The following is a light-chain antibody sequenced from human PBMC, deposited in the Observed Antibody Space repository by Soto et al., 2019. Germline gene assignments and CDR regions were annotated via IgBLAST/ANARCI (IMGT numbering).Light chain of an antibody. V-gene: IGLV2-14*03. J-gene: IGLJ2*01. CDR1: SSDIGAYNY. CDR3: SSYTGSTTPLV. CDR2: DVS. Sequence: QSALTQPASVSGSPGQSITISCTGTSSDIGAYNYVSWYQQHPGRPPKLMIYDVSNRPSGVSNRFSGSKSGNTASLPISGLQAEDEADYYCSSYTGSTTPLVFGGGTKLTVL.